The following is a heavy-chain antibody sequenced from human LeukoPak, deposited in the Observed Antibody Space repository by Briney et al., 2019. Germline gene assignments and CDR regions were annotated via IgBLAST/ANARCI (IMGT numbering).Heavy chain of an antibody. CDR1: GYTFTDYY. J-gene: IGHJ4*02. Sequence: GASVKVSCKASGYTFTDYYMHWVRQAPGQGLEGMGWINPNSGGTNLVQKFQGRVTMTRYTSISTAYMELSRLRSDDTAVYYCAKSRGLWFGELWFDYWGQGTLVTVSS. CDR2: INPNSGGT. CDR3: AKSRGLWFGELWFDY. D-gene: IGHD3-10*01. V-gene: IGHV1-2*02.